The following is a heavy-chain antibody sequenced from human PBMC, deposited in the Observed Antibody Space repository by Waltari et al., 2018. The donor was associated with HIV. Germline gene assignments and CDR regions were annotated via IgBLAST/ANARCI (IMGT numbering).Heavy chain of an antibody. CDR1: GFTFAVYA. V-gene: IGHV3-9*01. CDR3: AKGPTLTSPPTYFNY. CDR2: ISWNSGSI. Sequence: EVHLVESGGGLVQPGRSLRLSCAASGFTFAVYAMHWVRQTPGKGLEWVSGISWNSGSIGYADSVKGRFTISRDNAKNSLFLQMNSLRPEDTAFYYCAKGPTLTSPPTYFNYWGQGTLVTVSS. J-gene: IGHJ4*02. D-gene: IGHD2-2*01.